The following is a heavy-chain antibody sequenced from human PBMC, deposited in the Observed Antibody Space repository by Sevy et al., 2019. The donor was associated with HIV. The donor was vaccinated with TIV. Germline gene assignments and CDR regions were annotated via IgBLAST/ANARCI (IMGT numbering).Heavy chain of an antibody. J-gene: IGHJ5*02. CDR2: IKQDGTEK. Sequence: GGSLRLSCAASGFTFSTYWMSWVRQAPGKGLEWVANIKQDGTEKFYVDSVKGRFTISRDNAKNSLYLQMNSLRAGDTAVYYCARSGYDPSGYYYGNWFDPWGQGTLVTVSS. V-gene: IGHV3-7*01. CDR3: ARSGYDPSGYYYGNWFDP. CDR1: GFTFSTYW. D-gene: IGHD3-22*01.